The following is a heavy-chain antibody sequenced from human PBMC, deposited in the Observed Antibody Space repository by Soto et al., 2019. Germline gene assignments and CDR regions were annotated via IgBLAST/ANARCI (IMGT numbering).Heavy chain of an antibody. J-gene: IGHJ5*02. Sequence: GGSLRLSCAASGFTFSSYSMNWVRQAPGKGLEWVSYISSSSSTIYYADSVKGRFTISRDNAKNSLYLQMNSLRDEDTDVYYCARLARGPSPPPGIAVAGTGDWFDPWGQGTLVTVSS. CDR2: ISSSSSTI. CDR1: GFTFSSYS. D-gene: IGHD6-19*01. V-gene: IGHV3-48*02. CDR3: ARLARGPSPPPGIAVAGTGDWFDP.